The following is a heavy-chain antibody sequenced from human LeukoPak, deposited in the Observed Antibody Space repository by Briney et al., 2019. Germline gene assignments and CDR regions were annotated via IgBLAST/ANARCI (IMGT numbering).Heavy chain of an antibody. D-gene: IGHD1-26*01. CDR3: ARAPAWEPPGVFFDY. V-gene: IGHV1-2*04. CDR2: INPNSGGT. CDR1: GYTFTGYY. J-gene: IGHJ4*02. Sequence: ASVKVSCKASGYTFTGYYMHWVRQAPGQGLEWMGWINPNSGGTNYAQKFQGWVTMTRDTSISTAYMELSRLRSDDTAVYYCARAPAWEPPGVFFDYWGQGTLVTVSS.